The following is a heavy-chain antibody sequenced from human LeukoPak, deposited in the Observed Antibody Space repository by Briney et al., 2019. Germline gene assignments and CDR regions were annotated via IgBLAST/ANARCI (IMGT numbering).Heavy chain of an antibody. J-gene: IGHJ4*02. CDR2: ISSNGGST. CDR1: GFTFSNYA. D-gene: IGHD3-22*01. CDR3: ARGLYYYDSSGYPR. Sequence: PGGSLRLSCAASGFTFSNYAMHWVRQAPGKGLEYVSAISSNGGSTYYASSVKGRFTISRDNSKNTLYLQMGSLRAEDMAVYYCARGLYYYDSSGYPRWGQGTLVTVSS. V-gene: IGHV3-64*01.